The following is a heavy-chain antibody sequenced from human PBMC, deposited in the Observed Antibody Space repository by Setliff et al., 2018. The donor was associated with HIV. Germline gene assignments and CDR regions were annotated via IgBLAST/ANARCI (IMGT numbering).Heavy chain of an antibody. Sequence: PSETLSLTCTVSGGSFSSYHWSWIRHRAGKGLEWIGHIYASGSTKYNPSLESRVTMSVDTSRTQFSLKLRSVTAADTAVYYCVRVGASGVPSTMDYYYYMDVWGKGTTVTVS. D-gene: IGHD3-10*01. J-gene: IGHJ6*03. CDR1: GGSFSSYH. CDR2: IYASGST. CDR3: VRVGASGVPSTMDYYYYMDV. V-gene: IGHV4-4*07.